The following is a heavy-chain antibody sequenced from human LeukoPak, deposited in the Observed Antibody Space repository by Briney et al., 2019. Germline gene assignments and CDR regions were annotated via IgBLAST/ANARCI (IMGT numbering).Heavy chain of an antibody. D-gene: IGHD3-22*01. CDR3: YYYDSSGFYPQTKIDY. CDR1: GFTVSSNY. CDR2: IYSGGST. J-gene: IGHJ4*02. V-gene: IGHV3-66*01. Sequence: RGSLRLSCAASGFTVSSNYMSWVRQAPGKGLEWVSVIYSGGSTYYADSVKGRFTISRDNSKNTLYLRMNSLRAEDTAVYYCYYYDSSGFYPQTKIDYWGQGTLVTVSS.